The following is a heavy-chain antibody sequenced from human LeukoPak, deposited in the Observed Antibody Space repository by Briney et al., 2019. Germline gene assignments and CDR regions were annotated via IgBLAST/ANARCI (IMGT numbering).Heavy chain of an antibody. V-gene: IGHV3-9*01. J-gene: IGHJ4*02. CDR3: AKDSGYSYGLDY. CDR2: IAWNSGSL. D-gene: IGHD5-18*01. CDR1: GFSFDDNA. Sequence: GRSLRLSCAASGFSFDDNAMHWVRQAPGKGLEWVSGIAWNSGSLGYADSVKGRFTVSRDIAKNSLYLQMNSLRAEDTAFYYCAKDSGYSYGLDYWGQGTLVTVSS.